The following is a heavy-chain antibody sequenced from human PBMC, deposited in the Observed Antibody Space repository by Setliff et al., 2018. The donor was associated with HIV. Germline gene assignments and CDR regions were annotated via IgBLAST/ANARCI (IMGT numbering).Heavy chain of an antibody. J-gene: IGHJ4*02. Sequence: SETLSLTCTVSGGSISSYYWGWIRQPPGKGLEWIGYIYYSGSTNYNPSLKSRVTISVDTSKNQFSLKLSSVTAADTAVYYCARKGRYSGYDYDYWGQGTLVTVSS. CDR3: ARKGRYSGYDYDY. CDR1: GGSISSYY. CDR2: IYYSGST. V-gene: IGHV4-59*08. D-gene: IGHD5-12*01.